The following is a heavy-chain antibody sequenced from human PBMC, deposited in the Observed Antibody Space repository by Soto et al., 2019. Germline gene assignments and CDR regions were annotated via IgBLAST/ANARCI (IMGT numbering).Heavy chain of an antibody. CDR1: GGSISGYY. CDR2: IYYSGST. J-gene: IGHJ5*02. Sequence: SETLSLTCTVSGGSISGYYWSWIRQPPGKGLEWIGYIYYSGSTNYNPSLKSRVTISVDTSKNQFSLKLSSVTAADTAVYYCARGVPAAIVRWFDPWGQGTLVTVSS. D-gene: IGHD2-2*01. CDR3: ARGVPAAIVRWFDP. V-gene: IGHV4-59*01.